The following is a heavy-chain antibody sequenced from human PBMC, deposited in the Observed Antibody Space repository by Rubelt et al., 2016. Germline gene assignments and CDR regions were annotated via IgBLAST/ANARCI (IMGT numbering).Heavy chain of an antibody. Sequence: QVQLVQSGAEAKKPGASVKVSCKASGYTFTSYGISWVRQAPGQGLEWMGWISAYNGNTNYAQKLQGRVTMTTGTSTSTAYMELRSLRSDDTAVYYCARDPLPVRGVIMTPTHWGQGTLVTVSS. CDR3: ARDPLPVRGVIMTPTH. V-gene: IGHV1-18*01. CDR2: ISAYNGNT. D-gene: IGHD3-10*01. CDR1: GYTFTSYG. J-gene: IGHJ4*02.